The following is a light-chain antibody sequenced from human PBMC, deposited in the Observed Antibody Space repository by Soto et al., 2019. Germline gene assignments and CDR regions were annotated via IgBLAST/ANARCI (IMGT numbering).Light chain of an antibody. J-gene: IGKJ1*01. CDR2: DAS. CDR1: QGISNY. V-gene: IGKV1-17*03. CDR3: QQYYSFPQT. Sequence: DIQITQYHCARSASLGEGVTITCLASQGISNYLAWFQQKPGKAPKLLIYDASSLESGVPSRFSGSGSGTEFTLTISCLQSEDFATYYCQQYYSFPQTFGQGTKVDIK.